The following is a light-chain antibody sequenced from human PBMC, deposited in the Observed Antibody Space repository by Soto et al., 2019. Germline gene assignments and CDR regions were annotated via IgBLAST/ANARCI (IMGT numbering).Light chain of an antibody. CDR1: QSLVHSDGNTY. V-gene: IGKV2-24*01. CDR3: MQDKPPYT. CDR2: MIS. Sequence: DFVMTQTPLSSPVTLGQPSSISCRSSQSLVHSDGNTYLSWLHQRPGQPPRLLIYMISNRFSGVPDRFGGNGAGTHFTLKISRVAAEDVGVHYCMQDKPPYTFGQRTKLDIK. J-gene: IGKJ2*01.